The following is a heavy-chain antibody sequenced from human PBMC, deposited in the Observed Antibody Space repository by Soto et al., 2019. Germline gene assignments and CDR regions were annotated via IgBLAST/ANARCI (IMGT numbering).Heavy chain of an antibody. CDR2: IFPTLGIA. V-gene: IGHV1-69*08. CDR3: ARDYRRYDLFEY. D-gene: IGHD5-12*01. CDR1: GGTFSSYT. Sequence: QVQLVQSGAEVKKPGSSVNVSCKASGGTFSSYTISWVRQAPGQGLEWMGRIFPTLGIANYAQKFQGRVTITADNSTSTAYMELSSLRFDDTAMYYCARDYRRYDLFEYWGQGARVTVSS. J-gene: IGHJ4*01.